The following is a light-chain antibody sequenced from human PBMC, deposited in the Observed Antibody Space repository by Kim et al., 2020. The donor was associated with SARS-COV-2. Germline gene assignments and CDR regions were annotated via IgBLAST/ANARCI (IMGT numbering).Light chain of an antibody. CDR3: QQRSSWPL. Sequence: LAPVDTATPAGRASQSVGNSLAWYQQKPGQAPRLLIYDAANRATGIPARFSGSGSGTDFTLTISSLEPEDFAIYYCQQRSSWPLFGQGTRLEIK. J-gene: IGKJ5*01. CDR1: QSVGNS. CDR2: DAA. V-gene: IGKV3-11*01.